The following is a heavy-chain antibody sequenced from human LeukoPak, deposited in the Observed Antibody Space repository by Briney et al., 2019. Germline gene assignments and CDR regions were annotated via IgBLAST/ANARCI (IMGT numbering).Heavy chain of an antibody. CDR2: IKSKTDGGTT. J-gene: IGHJ4*02. D-gene: IGHD3-10*01. V-gene: IGHV3-15*01. Sequence: GGSLRLSCAASGFTFSRMSWVRQAPGKGLEWVGRIKSKTDGGTTDYAAPVKGRFTIPRDDSKNALYLQMNSLKTEDTAVYYCTTVYGSGSYYNGYFDYWGQGTLVTVSS. CDR3: TTVYGSGSYYNGYFDY. CDR1: GFTFSR.